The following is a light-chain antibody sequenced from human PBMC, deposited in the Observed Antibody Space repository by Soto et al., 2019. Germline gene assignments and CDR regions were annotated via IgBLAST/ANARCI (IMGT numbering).Light chain of an antibody. V-gene: IGLV1-44*01. CDR3: AAWDGSLNVVL. J-gene: IGLJ3*02. CDR1: SSNIGTNT. Sequence: QSVLTQPPSASGTPGQRVTISCSGSSSNIGTNTVNWYQQFPRSAPKLLMYSSNQRPSGVPDLFSGSKSGTSASLAISGLQSEDEAEYYCAAWDGSLNVVLFGGGTKLTVL. CDR2: SSN.